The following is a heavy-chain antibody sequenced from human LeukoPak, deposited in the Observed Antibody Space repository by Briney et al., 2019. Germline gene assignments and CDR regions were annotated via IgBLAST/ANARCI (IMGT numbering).Heavy chain of an antibody. J-gene: IGHJ6*02. CDR2: INPNSGGT. Sequence: ASVKVSGKASGYTFTGYYMHWVRQAPGQGLEWMGWINPNSGGTNYAQKFQGRVTMTRDTSISTAYMELSRLRSDDTAVYYCASFAVAGYYYYGMDVWGQGTTVTVSS. D-gene: IGHD6-19*01. CDR3: ASFAVAGYYYYGMDV. CDR1: GYTFTGYY. V-gene: IGHV1-2*02.